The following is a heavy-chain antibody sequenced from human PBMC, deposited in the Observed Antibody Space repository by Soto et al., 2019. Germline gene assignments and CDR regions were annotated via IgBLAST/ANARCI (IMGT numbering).Heavy chain of an antibody. CDR3: ARARYDSSGYYYFDY. Sequence: PSETLSLTCTVAGGSISGYYWSWIRQPPGKGLEWIGYIYYSGSTIDNPSLKSRVTISVDTSKNQFSLQLSSVTAADTAVYYCARARYDSSGYYYFDYWGQGTLVTVSS. D-gene: IGHD3-22*01. V-gene: IGHV4-59*01. CDR1: GGSISGYY. J-gene: IGHJ4*02. CDR2: IYYSGST.